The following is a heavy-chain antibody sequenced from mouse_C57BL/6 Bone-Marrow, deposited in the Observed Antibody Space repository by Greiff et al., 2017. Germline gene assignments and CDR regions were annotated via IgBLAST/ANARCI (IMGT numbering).Heavy chain of an antibody. V-gene: IGHV7-3*01. CDR1: GFTFTAYY. CDR3: ASLAYYAMDY. Sequence: EVKLVESGGGLVQPGGSLSLSCAASGFTFTAYYMSWVRQPPGQALEWLGFIRNKANGYTTEYSASVKGRFTISRDNSQSILYLQMNALRAEDSATYYCASLAYYAMDYWGQGTSVTVSS. J-gene: IGHJ4*01. CDR2: IRNKANGYTT.